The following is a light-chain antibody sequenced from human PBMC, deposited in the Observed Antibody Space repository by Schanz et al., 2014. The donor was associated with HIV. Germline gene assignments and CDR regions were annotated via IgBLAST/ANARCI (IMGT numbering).Light chain of an antibody. CDR3: ATWDDSLNGWV. J-gene: IGLJ3*02. V-gene: IGLV2-8*01. CDR2: EVN. Sequence: QSALTQPPSASGSPGQSVTISCTGTSSDVGGYNYVSWYQHHPGKAPKLLISEVNKRPSGVPDRVSGSESGTSASLAISGLQSEDEGDYYCATWDDSLNGWVFGGGTKLTVL. CDR1: SSDVGGYNY.